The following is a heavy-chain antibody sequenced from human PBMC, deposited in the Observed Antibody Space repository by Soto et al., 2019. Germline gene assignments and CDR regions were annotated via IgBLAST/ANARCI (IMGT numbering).Heavy chain of an antibody. V-gene: IGHV1-3*01. CDR2: INAGNGNT. Sequence: QVQLVQSGAEVKKPGASVKVSCKASGYTFTSYAMHWVRQAPGQRLEWMGWINAGNGNTKYSQKFQGRVTITRDTSASTADMELSSLRSEDTAVYYCAREVGTTGPRGGVFYYYYMDVWGKGTTVTVSS. J-gene: IGHJ6*03. CDR3: AREVGTTGPRGGVFYYYYMDV. CDR1: GYTFTSYA. D-gene: IGHD4-17*01.